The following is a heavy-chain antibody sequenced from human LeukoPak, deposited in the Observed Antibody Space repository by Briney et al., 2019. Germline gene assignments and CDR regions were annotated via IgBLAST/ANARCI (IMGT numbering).Heavy chain of an antibody. V-gene: IGHV4-59*01. CDR1: GGSISSYY. D-gene: IGHD5-18*01. Sequence: SETLPLTCTVSGGSISSYYWSWIRQPPGKGLEWIGYIYYSGSTNYNPSLKSRVTISVDTSKNQSSLKLSSVTAADTAVYYCARGIRGYSYGSFDYWGQGTLVTVSS. CDR3: ARGIRGYSYGSFDY. J-gene: IGHJ4*02. CDR2: IYYSGST.